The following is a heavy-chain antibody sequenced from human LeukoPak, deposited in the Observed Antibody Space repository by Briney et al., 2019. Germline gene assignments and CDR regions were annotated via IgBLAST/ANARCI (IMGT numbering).Heavy chain of an antibody. CDR1: GFTFSSYG. V-gene: IGHV3-23*01. D-gene: IGHD6-13*01. J-gene: IGHJ4*02. Sequence: GGTLRLSRAASGFTFSSYGMSWVRQAPGKGLEWVSAISGSGGSTYYADSVKGRFTISRDNSKNTLYLQMNSLRAEDTAVYYCAKVGWKQQLVFLDYWGQGTLVTVSS. CDR3: AKVGWKQQLVFLDY. CDR2: ISGSGGST.